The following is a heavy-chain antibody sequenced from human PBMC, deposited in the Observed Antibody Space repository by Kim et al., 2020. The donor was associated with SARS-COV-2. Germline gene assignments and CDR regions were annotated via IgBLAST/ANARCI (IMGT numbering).Heavy chain of an antibody. V-gene: IGHV4-34*01. CDR3: ARVPGLSSTSCRGWFDP. CDR1: GGSFSGYY. J-gene: IGHJ5*02. CDR2: INHSGST. Sequence: SETLSLTCAVYGGSFSGYYLSWIRQPPGKGLEWIGEINHSGSTNYNPSLKSRVTISVDTSKNQFSLKLSSVTAADTAVYYCARVPGLSSTSCRGWFDPWGQGTLVTVSS. D-gene: IGHD2-2*01.